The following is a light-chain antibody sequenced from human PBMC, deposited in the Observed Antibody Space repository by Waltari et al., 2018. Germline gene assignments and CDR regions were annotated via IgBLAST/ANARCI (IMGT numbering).Light chain of an antibody. CDR3: SSYTTATTQV. J-gene: IGLJ1*01. CDR1: GSDIGSYNR. V-gene: IGLV2-18*02. Sequence: QSALTQPPSVTGSPGQSVTISCSGTGSDIGSYNRVSCYHQPPGTAPRLMIFEVSHRPSGVPDRFSGSKFANTASLTISGLQPEDEGDYYCSSYTTATTQVFGTGTKVTV. CDR2: EVS.